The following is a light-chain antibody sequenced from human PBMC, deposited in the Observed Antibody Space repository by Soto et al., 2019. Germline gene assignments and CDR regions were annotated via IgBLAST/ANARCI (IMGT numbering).Light chain of an antibody. CDR2: KVF. CDR3: MQGTHWPIT. CDR1: QSLVHSDGIAY. Sequence: DVVMTQSPLSLPVSRVQPASISFRSSQSLVHSDGIAYLNWVHPRAGRAPGRLSYKVFSRDSGIPARFSGSGSGTDFTLKISRVEAEDVGIYYCMQGTHWPITFGHGTRLEI. J-gene: IGKJ5*01. V-gene: IGKV2-30*02.